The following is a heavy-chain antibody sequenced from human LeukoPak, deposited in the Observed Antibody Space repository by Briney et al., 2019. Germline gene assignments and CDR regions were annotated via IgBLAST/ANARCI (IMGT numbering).Heavy chain of an antibody. CDR3: ATWAFYHSLDV. Sequence: GGSLRLSCEASGFTFDAYAMHWVRHAPGKGLEWVSLINKDGSATYYADSVKGRFTIPRDNSKNSLYLQMNSLRSEDTALYYCATWAFYHSLDVWGQGTTVTVSS. D-gene: IGHD1-26*01. J-gene: IGHJ6*02. CDR2: INKDGSAT. CDR1: GFTFDAYA. V-gene: IGHV3-43*02.